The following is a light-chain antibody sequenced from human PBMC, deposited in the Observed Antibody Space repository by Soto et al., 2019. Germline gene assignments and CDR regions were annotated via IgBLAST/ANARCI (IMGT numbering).Light chain of an antibody. V-gene: IGKV1-5*01. CDR1: QSVNGW. CDR2: AAS. Sequence: DIQMTQSPSTLSASVGDRVTITCRASQSVNGWLAWYQQKPGKAPKLLIHAASNLESGVPSRFSGSGSGTEFTLNISSLQPDDSATYYCQRYNSNPWTVGKGTKVEVK. CDR3: QRYNSNPWT. J-gene: IGKJ1*01.